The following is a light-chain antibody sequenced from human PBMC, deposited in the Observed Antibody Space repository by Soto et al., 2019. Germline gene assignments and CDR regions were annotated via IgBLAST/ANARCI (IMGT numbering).Light chain of an antibody. CDR1: TGAVTSGHY. CDR2: DTX. J-gene: IGLJ2*01. CDR3: LLSYSGAVV. Sequence: QAVVTQEPSLTVSPGGTVTLTCGSSTGAVTSGHYPYWFQQKPGQAPRTLIXDTXNKXXXXXAXFSGSLLGGKAALTLSGXXXXXXAEYYCLLSYSGAVVFGGGTKLTVL. V-gene: IGLV7-46*01.